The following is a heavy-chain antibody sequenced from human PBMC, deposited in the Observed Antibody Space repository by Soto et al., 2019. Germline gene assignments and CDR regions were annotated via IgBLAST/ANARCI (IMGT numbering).Heavy chain of an antibody. J-gene: IGHJ6*02. V-gene: IGHV5-51*01. Sequence: GESLKISCKGSGYSFTSYWIGWVRQMPGKGLEWMGIIYPGDSDTRYSPSFQGQVTISADKSISTAYLQWSSLKASDTAMYYRARHREYSSSSDYYYGMDVWGQGTTVTVSS. CDR2: IYPGDSDT. CDR3: ARHREYSSSSDYYYGMDV. CDR1: GYSFTSYW. D-gene: IGHD6-6*01.